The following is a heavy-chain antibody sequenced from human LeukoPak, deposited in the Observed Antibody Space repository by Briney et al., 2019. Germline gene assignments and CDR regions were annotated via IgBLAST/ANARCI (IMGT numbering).Heavy chain of an antibody. D-gene: IGHD3-16*02. CDR2: INHSGST. J-gene: IGHJ4*02. CDR3: ARVVIPYYFDY. CDR1: GGSFSGYY. Sequence: SETLSLTCAVYGGSFSGYYWSWIRQPPGKGLEWIGEINHSGSTNYNPSLKSRVTISVDTSKNQFSLKLSSVTAADTAVYYCARVVIPYYFDYWAREPWSPSPQ. V-gene: IGHV4-34*01.